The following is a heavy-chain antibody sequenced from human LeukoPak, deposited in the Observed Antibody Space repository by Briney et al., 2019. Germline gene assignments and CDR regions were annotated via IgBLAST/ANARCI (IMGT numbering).Heavy chain of an antibody. J-gene: IGHJ1*01. V-gene: IGHV3-23*01. CDR2: ISGSGGRT. D-gene: IGHD6-19*01. Sequence: TGGSLRLSCAASGFTFSNYAMSWVRQAPGKGLEWVSVISGSGGRTYYADSVKRRFTISRDNSKSTLYLQMNSLRAEDTAIYYCAKDGYSSGWPPEYFQHWGQGTLVTVSS. CDR1: GFTFSNYA. CDR3: AKDGYSSGWPPEYFQH.